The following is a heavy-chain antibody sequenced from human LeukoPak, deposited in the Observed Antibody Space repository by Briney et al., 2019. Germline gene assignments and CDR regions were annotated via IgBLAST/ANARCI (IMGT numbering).Heavy chain of an antibody. D-gene: IGHD5-18*01. J-gene: IGHJ4*02. CDR1: GFTFSSYS. Sequence: GGSLRLSCAASGFTFSSYSMNWVRQAPGKGLEWVSSISSSSSYIYYADSVKGRFTISRDNVKNSLYLQMNSLRAEDTAVYYCARVGYSYGSYYFDYWGQGTLVTVSS. CDR2: ISSSSSYI. CDR3: ARVGYSYGSYYFDY. V-gene: IGHV3-21*01.